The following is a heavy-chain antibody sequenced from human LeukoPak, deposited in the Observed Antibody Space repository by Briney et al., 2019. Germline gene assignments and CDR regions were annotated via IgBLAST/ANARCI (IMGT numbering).Heavy chain of an antibody. Sequence: GSLRLSCAAPGFSFSNYAMSWVRQAPGKGLEWVSAISGRGANTYYADSVKGRFTISRDNSKNTLYMQMNSLRAEDTAVYYCAKAVVIVPTATPFDYWGQGTLVTVSS. CDR2: ISGRGANT. D-gene: IGHD2-2*01. CDR3: AKAVVIVPTATPFDY. CDR1: GFSFSNYA. V-gene: IGHV3-23*01. J-gene: IGHJ4*02.